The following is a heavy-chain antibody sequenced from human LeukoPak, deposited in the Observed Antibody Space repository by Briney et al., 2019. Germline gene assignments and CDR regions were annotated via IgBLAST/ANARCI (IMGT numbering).Heavy chain of an antibody. Sequence: GGSLRLSCAASGFTFSGYSMNWVRQAPGKGLQWVSYISASSSTIYYADSVKGRFTISRDNAKNSLYLQMNSLRAEDTAVYYRASEIVVVTVGDDAFDIWGQGTMVTVSS. D-gene: IGHD2-21*02. CDR2: ISASSSTI. CDR1: GFTFSGYS. V-gene: IGHV3-48*04. J-gene: IGHJ3*02. CDR3: ASEIVVVTVGDDAFDI.